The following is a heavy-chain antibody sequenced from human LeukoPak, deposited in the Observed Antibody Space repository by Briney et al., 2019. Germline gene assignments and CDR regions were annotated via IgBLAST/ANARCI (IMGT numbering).Heavy chain of an antibody. V-gene: IGHV1-46*01. CDR2: INPSGGST. J-gene: IGHJ5*02. CDR1: GYTFTSYY. D-gene: IGHD4-17*01. Sequence: EASVKVSCKAAGYTFTSYYMHWVRQAPGQGLEWMGIINPSGGSTSYAQKFQGRVTMTRDTSTSTVYMELSSLRSEDTAVYYCARVATYGETRPSPDWFDPWGQGTLVTVSS. CDR3: ARVATYGETRPSPDWFDP.